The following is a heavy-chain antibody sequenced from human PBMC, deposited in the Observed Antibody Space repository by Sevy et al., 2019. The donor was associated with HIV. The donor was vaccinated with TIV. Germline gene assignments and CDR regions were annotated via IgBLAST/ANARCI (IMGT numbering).Heavy chain of an antibody. CDR3: ARAPGFIAARPRFDY. D-gene: IGHD6-6*01. J-gene: IGHJ4*02. CDR2: INHSGST. CDR1: GGSFSGYY. V-gene: IGHV4-34*01. Sequence: SETLSLTCAVYGGSFSGYYWSWIRQPPGKGLEWIGEINHSGSTNYNPSLKSRVTISVDTSKNQFSLKLSSVTAADTDVSYCARAPGFIAARPRFDYWGQGTLVTVSS.